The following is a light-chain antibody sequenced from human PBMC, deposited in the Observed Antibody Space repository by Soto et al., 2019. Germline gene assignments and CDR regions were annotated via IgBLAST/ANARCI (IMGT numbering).Light chain of an antibody. Sequence: QSVLTQPPSASGTPGQRVTISCSGGSSNIGSNTVNWYQQLPGTAPKLLIYSNNQRPSGVPDRFSGSKSGTSASLAISGLQSEDEADYYCAAWDDSLNGLVVFGGGTKVTVL. CDR2: SNN. CDR1: SSNIGSNT. V-gene: IGLV1-44*01. J-gene: IGLJ2*01. CDR3: AAWDDSLNGLVV.